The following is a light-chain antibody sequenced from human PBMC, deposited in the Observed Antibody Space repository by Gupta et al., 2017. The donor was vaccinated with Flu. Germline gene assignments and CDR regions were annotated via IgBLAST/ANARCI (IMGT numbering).Light chain of an antibody. CDR1: QDISSY. CDR2: AAS. V-gene: IGKV1-9*01. CDR3: QQVKSYPS. J-gene: IGKJ3*01. Sequence: QLTQSPSFLSASVGDRVTSTCRDCQDISSYLAWDQQKPGRAPKLMIYAASTAKRGVTYRFSGSGYVTEFTLTSSSLQSEDSADYYGQQVKSYPSFGHGTKVDVK.